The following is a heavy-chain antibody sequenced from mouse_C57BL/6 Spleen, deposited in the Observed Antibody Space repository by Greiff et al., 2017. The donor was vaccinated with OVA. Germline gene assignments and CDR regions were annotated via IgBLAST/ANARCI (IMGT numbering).Heavy chain of an antibody. CDR2: ISSGSSTI. V-gene: IGHV5-17*01. CDR3: ARRKAYYSNYGYFDV. D-gene: IGHD2-5*01. J-gene: IGHJ1*03. Sequence: EVKLMESGGGLVKPGGSLKLSCAASGFTFSDYGMHWVRQAPEKGLEWVAYISSGSSTIYYADTVKGRFTISRDNAKNTLFLQMTSLRSEDTAMYYCARRKAYYSNYGYFDVWGTGTTVTVSS. CDR1: GFTFSDYG.